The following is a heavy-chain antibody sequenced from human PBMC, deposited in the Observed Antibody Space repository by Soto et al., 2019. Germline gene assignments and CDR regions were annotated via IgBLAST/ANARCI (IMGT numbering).Heavy chain of an antibody. Sequence: GGSLRLSCAASGFTFSSYSMNWVRQAPGKGLEWVSSISSSSSYIYYADSVKGRFTISRDNAKNSLYLQMNSLRAEDTAVYYCARDRRGPDILTGYYRYYGMDVWGQGTTVTVSS. V-gene: IGHV3-21*01. CDR1: GFTFSSYS. D-gene: IGHD3-9*01. CDR3: ARDRRGPDILTGYYRYYGMDV. CDR2: ISSSSSYI. J-gene: IGHJ6*02.